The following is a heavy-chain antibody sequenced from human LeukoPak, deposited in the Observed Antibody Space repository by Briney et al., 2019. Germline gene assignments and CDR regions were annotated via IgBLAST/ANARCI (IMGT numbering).Heavy chain of an antibody. CDR2: INHSGST. D-gene: IGHD6-19*01. V-gene: IGHV4-34*01. Sequence: PSETLSLTCAVYGGSFSGYYWSWIRQPPGKGLEWIGEINHSGSTNYNPSLKSRVTISVDTSKNQFSLKLSSVTAADPAVYYCARGPRGSGWYHRDYWGQGTLVTVSS. J-gene: IGHJ4*02. CDR3: ARGPRGSGWYHRDY. CDR1: GGSFSGYY.